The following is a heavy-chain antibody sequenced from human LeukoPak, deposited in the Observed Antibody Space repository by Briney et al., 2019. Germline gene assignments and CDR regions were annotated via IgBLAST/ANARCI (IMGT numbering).Heavy chain of an antibody. CDR3: ARSLGDGYNFGY. V-gene: IGHV4-59*11. D-gene: IGHD5-24*01. J-gene: IGHJ4*02. CDR1: GGSISSHY. Sequence: SETLSLTCTVSGGSISSHYWSWIRQPPGKGLEWIGYIYYSGSTNYNPSLKSRVTISVDTSKNQFSLKLSSVTAADTAVYYCARSLGDGYNFGYRGQGTLVTVSS. CDR2: IYYSGST.